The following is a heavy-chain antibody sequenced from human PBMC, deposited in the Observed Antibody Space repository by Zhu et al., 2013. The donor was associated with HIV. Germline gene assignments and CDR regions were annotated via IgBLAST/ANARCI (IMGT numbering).Heavy chain of an antibody. Sequence: QVQLQESGPGLVKPSETLSLTCTVSGGSISSSSYYWGWIRQPPGKGLEWIGSIYYSGSTYYNPSLKSRVTISVDTSKNQFSLKLSSVTAADTAVYYCATIVPAVRVDYWGQGTLVHRLL. CDR1: GGSISSSSYY. CDR2: IYYSGST. D-gene: IGHD2-2*01. V-gene: IGHV4-39*07. CDR3: ATIVPAVRVDY. J-gene: IGHJ4*02.